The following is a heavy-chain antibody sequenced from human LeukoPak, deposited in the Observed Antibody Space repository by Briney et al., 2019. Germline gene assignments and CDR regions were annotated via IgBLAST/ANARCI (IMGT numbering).Heavy chain of an antibody. Sequence: GESLKISCKASGYTFTSYGISWVRQAPGQGLEWMGWISAYNGNTNYAQKLQGRVTMTTDTSTSTAYMELRSLRSDDTAVYYCAYSRGIAVAGPRHYYGMDVWGQGTTVTVSS. CDR3: AYSRGIAVAGPRHYYGMDV. CDR2: ISAYNGNT. J-gene: IGHJ6*02. D-gene: IGHD6-19*01. CDR1: GYTFTSYG. V-gene: IGHV1-18*01.